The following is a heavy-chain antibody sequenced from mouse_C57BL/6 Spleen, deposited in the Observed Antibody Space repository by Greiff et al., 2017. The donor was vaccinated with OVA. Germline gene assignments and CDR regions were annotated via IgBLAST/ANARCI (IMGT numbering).Heavy chain of an antibody. CDR2: IYPGDGDT. CDR1: GYAFSSSW. CDR3: ARPLYYDYDGNYYAMDY. V-gene: IGHV1-82*01. D-gene: IGHD2-4*01. J-gene: IGHJ4*01. Sequence: QVQLQQSGPELVKPGASVKISCKASGYAFSSSWMNWVKQRPGTGLEWIGRIYPGDGDTNYNGKFKGKATLTADKSSSTAYMQLSSLTSEDSAVYFCARPLYYDYDGNYYAMDYWGQGTSVTVSS.